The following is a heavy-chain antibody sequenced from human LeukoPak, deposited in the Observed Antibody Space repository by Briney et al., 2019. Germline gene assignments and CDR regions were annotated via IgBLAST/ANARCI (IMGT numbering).Heavy chain of an antibody. CDR3: GREAGESAATSFDY. Sequence: ASLRVCCKASVYTFTGYYMHWVRQAPGQGLEWMGWINPNSGGTNYAQKFQGRVTMTRDTSISTAYMELSRLKSDDTAVYYCGREAGESAATSFDYWGQGTLVTVSS. CDR2: INPNSGGT. D-gene: IGHD2-2*01. J-gene: IGHJ4*02. V-gene: IGHV1-2*02. CDR1: VYTFTGYY.